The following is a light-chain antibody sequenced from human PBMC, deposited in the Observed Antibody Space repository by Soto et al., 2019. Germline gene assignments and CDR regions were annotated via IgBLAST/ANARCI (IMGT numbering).Light chain of an antibody. V-gene: IGLV2-11*01. Sequence: QSALTQPRSVSGSPGQSVTISCTGTGSDVGGYNYVSWYQQYPDKAPKVMIYDVTKRPAGVPDRFSGSKSGNTASLTISGLQADDEADYYCCSYAGSYTYVFRTGTKLTVL. J-gene: IGLJ1*01. CDR3: CSYAGSYTYV. CDR2: DVT. CDR1: GSDVGGYNY.